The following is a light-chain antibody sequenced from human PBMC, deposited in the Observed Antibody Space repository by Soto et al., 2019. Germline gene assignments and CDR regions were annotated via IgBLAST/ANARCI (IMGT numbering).Light chain of an antibody. J-gene: IGKJ4*01. CDR1: QGLSSY. CDR2: AAS. V-gene: IGKV1-9*01. CDR3: QQVNNYPLT. Sequence: IQLTQSPSSLSASVGDRVTITCLASQGLSSYLAWFQQKPGKAPKLLIYAASTLQTGVPSSFSGSESGTDFTLTISSLQPEDFATYYCQQVNNYPLTFGGGTKVEIK.